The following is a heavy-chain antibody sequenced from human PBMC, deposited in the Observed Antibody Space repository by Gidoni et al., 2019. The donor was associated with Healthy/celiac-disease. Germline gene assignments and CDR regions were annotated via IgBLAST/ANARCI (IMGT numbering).Heavy chain of an antibody. CDR2: ISGSGGST. Sequence: EVQLLASGGGLVQPGGSLRLSCSASGFTFSSYAMSWVRQAPGKGLEWVSAISGSGGSTYYADSVKGRFTISRDNSKNTLYLQMNSLRAEDTAVYYCAKAGFIVVVTAAYDYWGQGTLVTVSS. J-gene: IGHJ4*02. CDR1: GFTFSSYA. V-gene: IGHV3-23*01. D-gene: IGHD2-21*02. CDR3: AKAGFIVVVTAAYDY.